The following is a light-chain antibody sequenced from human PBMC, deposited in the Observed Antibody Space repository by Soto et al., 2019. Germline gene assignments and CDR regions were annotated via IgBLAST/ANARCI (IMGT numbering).Light chain of an antibody. J-gene: IGKJ1*01. Sequence: IQMTQSPSSLSASLGDRVTVTCRASQSIGNHLNWYQQKPGKAPKLLIYAASNLQSGVPPRFSGSGSGTDFTLAISSLQPEDSATYYCLQDINYPWTFGQGTKVDIK. CDR1: QSIGNH. CDR2: AAS. V-gene: IGKV1-6*01. CDR3: LQDINYPWT.